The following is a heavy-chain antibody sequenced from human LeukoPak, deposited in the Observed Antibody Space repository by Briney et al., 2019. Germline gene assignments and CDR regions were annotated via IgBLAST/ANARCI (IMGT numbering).Heavy chain of an antibody. CDR3: ARRARRRFGELKYNWFDP. J-gene: IGHJ5*02. Sequence: SETLSLTCTVSGYSISNGYYWGWIRQPPGKGLEWVGSISHRGSTYYNPSLKSRVTISVDTSKNQFSLKLSSVTAADTAVYYCARRARRRFGELKYNWFDPWGQGTLVTVSS. CDR2: ISHRGST. CDR1: GYSISNGYY. D-gene: IGHD3-10*01. V-gene: IGHV4-38-2*02.